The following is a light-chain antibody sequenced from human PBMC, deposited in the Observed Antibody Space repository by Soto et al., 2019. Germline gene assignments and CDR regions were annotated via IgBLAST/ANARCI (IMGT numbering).Light chain of an antibody. Sequence: DVVMTQAPEYLAVSLGERATIHCKSSQSVLYNSNNKNYLAWYQQKPGQPPKLLIHWASTRESGVPDRFSGRGSGTDFPLTISALQAEDVAVYYCQQYYSTPLTFGGGNKVESK. CDR2: WAS. V-gene: IGKV4-1*01. J-gene: IGKJ4*01. CDR1: QSVLYNSNNKNY. CDR3: QQYYSTPLT.